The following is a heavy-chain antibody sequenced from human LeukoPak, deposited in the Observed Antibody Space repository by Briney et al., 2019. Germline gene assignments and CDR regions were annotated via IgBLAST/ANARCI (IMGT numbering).Heavy chain of an antibody. CDR2: ISAYNGNT. J-gene: IGHJ4*02. Sequence: GASVKVSRKASGYTFTSYGISWVRQAPGQGLEWMGWISAYNGNTNYAQKLQGRVTMTTDTSTSTAYMELRSLRSDDTAVYYCASTTMVRGVISSNDYWGQGTLVTVSS. V-gene: IGHV1-18*01. CDR1: GYTFTSYG. D-gene: IGHD3-10*01. CDR3: ASTTMVRGVISSNDY.